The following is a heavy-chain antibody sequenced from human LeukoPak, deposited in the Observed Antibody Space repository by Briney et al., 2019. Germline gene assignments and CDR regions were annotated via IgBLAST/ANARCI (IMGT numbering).Heavy chain of an antibody. CDR3: ARSGYYYDSSGYLGAFDI. J-gene: IGHJ3*02. CDR2: ISSSSSYI. V-gene: IGHV3-21*01. Sequence: GGSLRLSCAASGFTFSSYSMNWVHQAPGKGLEWVSSISSSSSYIYYADSVKGRFTISRDNAKNSLYLQMNSLRAEDTAVYYCARSGYYYDSSGYLGAFDIWGQGTMVTVSS. D-gene: IGHD3-22*01. CDR1: GFTFSSYS.